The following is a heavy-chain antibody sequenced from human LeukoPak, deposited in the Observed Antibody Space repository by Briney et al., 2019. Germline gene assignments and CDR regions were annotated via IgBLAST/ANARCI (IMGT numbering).Heavy chain of an antibody. J-gene: IGHJ4*02. Sequence: GGSLRLSCAASGFTFSHYWMTWVRQAPGKGLEWVANIKQDGSGQYYVDSVKGRFTISRDNAKNSLYLQMNSLRAEDTAVYYCARGSSWATHGEMFFDYWGQGTLVTVSS. CDR2: IKQDGSGQ. D-gene: IGHD2-15*01. CDR1: GFTFSHYW. V-gene: IGHV3-7*03. CDR3: ARGSSWATHGEMFFDY.